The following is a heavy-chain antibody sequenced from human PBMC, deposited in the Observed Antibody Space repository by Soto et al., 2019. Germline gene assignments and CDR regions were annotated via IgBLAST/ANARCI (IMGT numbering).Heavy chain of an antibody. CDR2: IDPSDSYT. V-gene: IGHV5-10-1*01. CDR3: ARRIAVDVAGFDY. D-gene: IGHD6-19*01. J-gene: IGHJ4*02. CDR1: GYSFTSYS. Sequence: GESLKISCKGSGYSFTSYSISWVRQMPGKGLEWMGRIDPSDSYTNYSPSFQGHVTIPADKSISTAYLQWSSLKASDTAMYYCARRIAVDVAGFDYWGQGTLVTVSS.